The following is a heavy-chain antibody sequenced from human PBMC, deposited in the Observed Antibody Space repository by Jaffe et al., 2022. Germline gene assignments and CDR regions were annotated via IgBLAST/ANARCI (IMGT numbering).Heavy chain of an antibody. V-gene: IGHV2-5*01. Sequence: QITLKESGPTLVKPTQTLTLTCTFSGFSLSTSGVGVGWIRQPPGKALEWLALIYWNDDKRYSPSLKSRLTITKDTSKNQVVLTMTNMDPVDTATYYCAHSDGDYEADAFDIWGQGTMVTVSS. D-gene: IGHD4-17*01. CDR3: AHSDGDYEADAFDI. CDR2: IYWNDDK. J-gene: IGHJ3*02. CDR1: GFSLSTSGVG.